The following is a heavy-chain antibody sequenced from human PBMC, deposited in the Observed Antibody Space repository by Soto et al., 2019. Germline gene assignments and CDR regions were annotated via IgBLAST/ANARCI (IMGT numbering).Heavy chain of an antibody. J-gene: IGHJ4*02. Sequence: SETLSLTCVVSGGSLSGYYWSWIRQPPGEGLEYIGEINYGGGTNYNPSLKSRVIISRDTSNNQFSLRLSSVTAADTAVYYCARTEELNMDNWGQGALVTVSS. CDR1: GGSLSGYY. CDR2: INYGGGT. V-gene: IGHV4-34*01. CDR3: ARTEELNMDN.